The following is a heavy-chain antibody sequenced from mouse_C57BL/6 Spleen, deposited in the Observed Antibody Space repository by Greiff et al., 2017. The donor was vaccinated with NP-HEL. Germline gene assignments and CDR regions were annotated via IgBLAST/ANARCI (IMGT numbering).Heavy chain of an antibody. CDR2: IYPGDGDT. D-gene: IGHD2-3*01. Sequence: QVQLQQSGPELVKPGASVKISCKASGYAFSSSWMNWVKQRPGKGLEWIGRIYPGDGDTNYNGKFKGKATLTADKSSSTAYMQLSSLTSEDSAVYFCARWYDGYYENYWGQGTTLTVSS. J-gene: IGHJ2*01. V-gene: IGHV1-82*01. CDR1: GYAFSSSW. CDR3: ARWYDGYYENY.